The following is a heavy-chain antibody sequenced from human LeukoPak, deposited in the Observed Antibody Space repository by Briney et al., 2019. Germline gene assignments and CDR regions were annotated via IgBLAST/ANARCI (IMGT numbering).Heavy chain of an antibody. CDR2: ISSSSSYI. CDR1: GFTFSSYS. Sequence: GGSLRLSCAASGFTFSSYSMNWVRQAPGKGLEWVSSISSSSSYIYYADSVKGRFTISRDNAKNSLYLQMNSLRAEDTAVYYCAKDSTLYSSGWYYFDYWGQGTLVTVSS. J-gene: IGHJ4*02. CDR3: AKDSTLYSSGWYYFDY. D-gene: IGHD6-19*01. V-gene: IGHV3-21*01.